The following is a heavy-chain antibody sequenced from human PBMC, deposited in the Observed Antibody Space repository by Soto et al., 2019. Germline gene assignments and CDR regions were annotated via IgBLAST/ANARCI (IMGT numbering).Heavy chain of an antibody. J-gene: IGHJ3*02. D-gene: IGHD5-12*01. CDR2: IFYSGST. Sequence: QVQLQESGPGLVKPSQTLSLTCTVSGGSISSGGYYWSWIRQHPGKGLEWIGYIFYSGSTYYNPSLKSRVTISVDTSKNQFSLKLSPVTAADTAVYYCARDKWRWLQVPTQDDAFDIWGQGTMVTVSS. V-gene: IGHV4-31*03. CDR1: GGSISSGGYY. CDR3: ARDKWRWLQVPTQDDAFDI.